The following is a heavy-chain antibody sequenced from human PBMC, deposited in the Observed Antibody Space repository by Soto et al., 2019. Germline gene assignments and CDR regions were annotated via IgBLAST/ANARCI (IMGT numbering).Heavy chain of an antibody. CDR3: TRDGDGRMTTNPYYHYGLAA. J-gene: IGHJ6*02. CDR1: GGSISGYY. CDR2: VYYSGGA. Sequence: SETLSLTCTVSGGSISGYYWSWIRQPPGKGLEWIGNVYYSGGAKYNPSVKRRVSISVDTSKNQFSLNLSSVTAADTAVYYCTRDGDGRMTTNPYYHYGLAAWGQGITVTVSS. V-gene: IGHV4-59*01. D-gene: IGHD2-21*02.